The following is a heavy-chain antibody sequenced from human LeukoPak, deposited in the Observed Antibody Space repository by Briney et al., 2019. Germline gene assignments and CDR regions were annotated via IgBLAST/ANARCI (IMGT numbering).Heavy chain of an antibody. CDR1: GGTFSSYA. Sequence: SVPVSRKASGGTFSSYAISWVRQPPGQGLEWMGRIIPILGRANYAQKFQGRVTLTADKSTSTAYMELSSLRSEDTAVYYCARVIRIAVAGIGAFDIWGQGTMVTVSS. J-gene: IGHJ3*02. D-gene: IGHD6-19*01. CDR3: ARVIRIAVAGIGAFDI. CDR2: IIPILGRA. V-gene: IGHV1-69*04.